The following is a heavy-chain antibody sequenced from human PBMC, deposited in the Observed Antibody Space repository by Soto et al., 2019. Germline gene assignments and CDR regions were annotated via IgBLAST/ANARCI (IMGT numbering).Heavy chain of an antibody. J-gene: IGHJ4*02. Sequence: APVKVSCKGSGFTFSRYGISWVRQAPGQGLEWMGWISAYNGNTKYAQKLQGRVTMTTDTSTSTAYMELRSLRSDDTAVYYCAREPNYFDYWGQGTLVTVSS. CDR1: GFTFSRYG. V-gene: IGHV1-18*01. CDR3: AREPNYFDY. CDR2: ISAYNGNT.